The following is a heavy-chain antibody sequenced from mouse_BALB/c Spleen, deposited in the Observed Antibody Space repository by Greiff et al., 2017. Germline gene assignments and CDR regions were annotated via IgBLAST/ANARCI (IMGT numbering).Heavy chain of an antibody. CDR2: ISYSGST. V-gene: IGHV3-8*02. J-gene: IGHJ3*01. Sequence: EVQLVESGPSLVKPSQTLSLTCSVTGDSITSGYWNWIRKFPGNKLEYMGYISYSGSTYYNPSLKSRISITRDTSKNQYYLQLNSVTTEDTATYYCARGDDGYSAWFAYWGQGTLVTVSA. CDR1: GDSITSGY. CDR3: ARGDDGYSAWFAY. D-gene: IGHD2-3*01.